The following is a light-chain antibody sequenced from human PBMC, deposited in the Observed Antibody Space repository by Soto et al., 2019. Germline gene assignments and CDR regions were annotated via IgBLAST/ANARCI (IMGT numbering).Light chain of an antibody. CDR1: QDIRND. CDR2: AAS. CDR3: LQDYTSAWT. J-gene: IGKJ1*01. V-gene: IGKV1-6*01. Sequence: QMTQSPSSLSASVGDRVTITCRASQDIRNDLGWYQQKPGKAPKLLIYAASSLQSGVPARFSGSGSGTDFTLSISCLQPEDFATYYCLQDYTSAWTFGQGTKVDIK.